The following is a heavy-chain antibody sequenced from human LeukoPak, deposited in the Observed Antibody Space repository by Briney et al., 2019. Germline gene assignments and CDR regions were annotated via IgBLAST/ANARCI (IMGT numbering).Heavy chain of an antibody. V-gene: IGHV3-23*01. CDR1: GFTFNYYA. J-gene: IGHJ4*02. CDR2: ISGSGAST. D-gene: IGHD3-9*01. Sequence: GGSLRLSCAASGFTFNYYAMSWVRQAPGKGLEWVSSISGSGASTYYADSVRGRFTISRDNSRNTLYLQMNSLRAEDTAVYYCANQFLTPDYWGQGTLVTVSS. CDR3: ANQFLTPDY.